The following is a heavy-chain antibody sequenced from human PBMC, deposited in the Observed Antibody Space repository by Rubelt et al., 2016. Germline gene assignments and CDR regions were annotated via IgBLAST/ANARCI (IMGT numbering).Heavy chain of an antibody. Sequence: QLQLQESGPGLVKPSETLSLTCTVSGGAISDSDYYWSWIRQPPGKGLEWIGEINHSGSTNHNSSLKSRVTISVDTSKNQFSLKLSPVTAADTAVYYCARRPDGLDVWGQGTTVTVS. J-gene: IGHJ6*02. CDR3: ARRPDGLDV. V-gene: IGHV4-39*07. CDR1: GGAISDSDYY. CDR2: INHSGST.